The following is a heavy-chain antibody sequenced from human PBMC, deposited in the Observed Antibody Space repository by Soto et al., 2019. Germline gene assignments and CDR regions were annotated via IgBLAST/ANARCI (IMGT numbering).Heavy chain of an antibody. V-gene: IGHV3-64*01. D-gene: IGHD2-2*01. CDR3: ARGSTRYCSSASCYSSYYYYGMDV. Sequence: GGSLRLSCAASGFTFSSYAMHWVRQAPGKGLEYVSAISSNGGSTYYANSVKGRFTSSRDNSKNTLYLQMGSLRGEDVAVYYCARGSTRYCSSASCYSSYYYYGMDVWGQGTTVTVSS. J-gene: IGHJ6*02. CDR1: GFTFSSYA. CDR2: ISSNGGST.